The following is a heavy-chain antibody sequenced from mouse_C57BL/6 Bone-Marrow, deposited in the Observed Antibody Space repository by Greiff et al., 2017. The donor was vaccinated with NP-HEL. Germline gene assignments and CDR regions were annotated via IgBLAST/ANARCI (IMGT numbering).Heavy chain of an antibody. Sequence: QVQLQQPGAELVKPGASVKLSCKASGYTFTTYWMQWVKQRPGQGLEWIGEIDPSDSYTNYNQKFKGKATLTVDTSSSTANMQLSSLTSEDSAVYYCARKAYYGRSYEFAYWGQGTLVTVYA. CDR2: IDPSDSYT. J-gene: IGHJ3*01. D-gene: IGHD1-1*01. CDR1: GYTFTTYW. V-gene: IGHV1-50*01. CDR3: ARKAYYGRSYEFAY.